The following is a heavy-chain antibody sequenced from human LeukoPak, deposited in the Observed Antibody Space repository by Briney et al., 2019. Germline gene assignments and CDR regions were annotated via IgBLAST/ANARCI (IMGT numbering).Heavy chain of an antibody. CDR1: GFTFGDYA. J-gene: IGHJ4*02. D-gene: IGHD3-3*01. CDR2: IRSKAYGGTT. Sequence: GGSLRLSCTASGFTFGDYAMSWVRQAPGKGLEWVGFIRSKAYGGTTEYAVSVKGRFTISRDDSKSIAYLQMNSLKTEDTAVYYCTRGDLYYDFWSGYYRPYYFDYGGQGTLVTVSS. V-gene: IGHV3-49*04. CDR3: TRGDLYYDFWSGYYRPYYFDY.